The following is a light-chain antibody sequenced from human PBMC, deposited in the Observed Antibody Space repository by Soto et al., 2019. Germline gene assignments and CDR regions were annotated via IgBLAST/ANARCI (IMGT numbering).Light chain of an antibody. CDR2: KAS. CDR3: QKYNSAPLT. Sequence: DIQMTQSPSTLSASVGDRVTITCRASQSISSWLAWYQQKPGKAPKLLIYKASNLESGVPSRFSGSGSGTEFTLTISSLQPEDVATYYCQKYNSAPLTFGGGTKVELK. CDR1: QSISSW. V-gene: IGKV1-5*03. J-gene: IGKJ4*01.